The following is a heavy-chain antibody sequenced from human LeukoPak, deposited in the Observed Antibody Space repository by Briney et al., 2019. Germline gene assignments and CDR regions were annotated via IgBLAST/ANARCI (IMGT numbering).Heavy chain of an antibody. CDR1: GFTFSRYW. J-gene: IGHJ4*02. CDR2: IKQDGSEK. CDR3: ARLRGLECGDHGIDY. Sequence: GGSLRLSCAASGFTFSRYWMNWVRQAPGKGLEWVANIKQDGSEKYYVDSVKGRFTISRDNAKDSLYLQMNSLRAEDAAMYYCARLRGLECGDHGIDYWGQGTPVTVSS. V-gene: IGHV3-7*01. D-gene: IGHD2-21*02.